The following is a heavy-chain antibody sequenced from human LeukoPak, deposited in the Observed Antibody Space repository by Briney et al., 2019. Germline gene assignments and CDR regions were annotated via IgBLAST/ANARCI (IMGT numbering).Heavy chain of an antibody. CDR2: ISSSSSYI. CDR3: ARGRGHYYDSSGYYYVCAFDI. D-gene: IGHD3-22*01. CDR1: GFTFSSYS. V-gene: IGHV3-21*01. Sequence: PGGSLRLPCAASGFTFSSYSMNWVRQAPGKGLEWVSSISSSSSYIYYADSVKGRFTISRDNAKNSLYLQMNSLRAEDTAVYYCARGRGHYYDSSGYYYVCAFDIWGQGTMVTVSS. J-gene: IGHJ3*02.